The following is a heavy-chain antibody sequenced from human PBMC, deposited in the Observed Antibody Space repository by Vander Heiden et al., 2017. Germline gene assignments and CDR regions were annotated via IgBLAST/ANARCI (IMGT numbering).Heavy chain of an antibody. V-gene: IGHV3-23*01. CDR1: GFTISSYA. CDR3: AKDIFGDYGGPDY. D-gene: IGHD4-17*01. J-gene: IGHJ4*02. CDR2: ISGTSGST. Sequence: EVQLLESGGGLVQPGGSLRLSCTSSGFTISSYAINWVCQAPGKGLQWVSGISGTSGSTYYADSVKGRFTISRDKSKNTLYLQMNSLRAEETAVYYCAKDIFGDYGGPDYWGLGTLVTVSS.